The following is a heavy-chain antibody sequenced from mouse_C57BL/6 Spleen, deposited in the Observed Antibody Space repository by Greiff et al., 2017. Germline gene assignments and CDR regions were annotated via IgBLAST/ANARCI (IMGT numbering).Heavy chain of an antibody. CDR3: TTPANSFAY. D-gene: IGHD3-3*01. V-gene: IGHV1-15*01. J-gene: IGHJ3*01. CDR1: GYTFTDYE. Sequence: QVQLKESGAELVRPGASVTLSCKASGYTFTDYEMHWVKQTPVHGLEWIGAIDPETGGTAYNQKFKGKAILTADKSSSTAYMERRSLTSEDSAVYYCTTPANSFAYWGQGTLVTVSA. CDR2: IDPETGGT.